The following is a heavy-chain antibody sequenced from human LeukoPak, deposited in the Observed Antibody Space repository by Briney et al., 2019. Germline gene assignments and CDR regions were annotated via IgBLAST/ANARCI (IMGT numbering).Heavy chain of an antibody. CDR1: GFTFSSYW. Sequence: AGGSLRLSCAASGFTFSSYWMSWVRQAPGKGLEWVANIKQDGSEKYYVDSVKGRFTIPRDNAKNSLSLQMNSLRAEDTAVYYCAREMAMVVAGISWFDPWGQGALVTVSS. CDR2: IKQDGSEK. J-gene: IGHJ5*02. V-gene: IGHV3-7*01. CDR3: AREMAMVVAGISWFDP. D-gene: IGHD6-19*01.